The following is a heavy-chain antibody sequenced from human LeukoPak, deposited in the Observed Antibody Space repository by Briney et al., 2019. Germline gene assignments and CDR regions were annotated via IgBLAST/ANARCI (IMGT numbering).Heavy chain of an antibody. CDR2: ITPNSGGT. Sequence: GASVKVSCKASGYTFTTYNIHWVRQAPGQGLEWMGWITPNSGGTNYAQKFQGRVTMTRDTSISTAYMELRRLRSDDTAAYSCARGRGGGYFDFWGQETLVTVSS. J-gene: IGHJ4*02. D-gene: IGHD2-15*01. CDR3: ARGRGGGYFDF. V-gene: IGHV1-2*02. CDR1: GYTFTTYN.